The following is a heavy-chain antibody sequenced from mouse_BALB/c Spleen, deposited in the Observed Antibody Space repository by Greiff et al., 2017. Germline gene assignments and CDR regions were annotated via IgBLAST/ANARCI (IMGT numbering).Heavy chain of an antibody. CDR1: GFTFSSFG. Sequence: EVNVVESGGGLVQPGGSRKLSCAASGFTFSSFGMHWVRQAPEKGLEWVAYISSGSSTIYYADTVKGRFTISRDNPKNTLFLQMTSLRSEDTAMYYCARDWDGTYYAMDYWGQGTSVTVSS. V-gene: IGHV5-17*02. J-gene: IGHJ4*01. D-gene: IGHD4-1*01. CDR3: ARDWDGTYYAMDY. CDR2: ISSGSSTI.